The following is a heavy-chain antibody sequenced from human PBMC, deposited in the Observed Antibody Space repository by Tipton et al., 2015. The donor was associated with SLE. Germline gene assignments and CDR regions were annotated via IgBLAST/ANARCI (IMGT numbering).Heavy chain of an antibody. D-gene: IGHD3-10*01. V-gene: IGHV4-39*01. CDR1: GGSISSSSYY. CDR2: IFYCGST. Sequence: TLSLTCTVSGGSISSSSYYWGWIRQPPGKGLEWIGSIFYCGSTYYNPSLQSRVTISVDTSKNQFSLKLSSVTAADTAVYYCARTPHYYGSGSRDYWGQGTLVTVSS. J-gene: IGHJ4*02. CDR3: ARTPHYYGSGSRDY.